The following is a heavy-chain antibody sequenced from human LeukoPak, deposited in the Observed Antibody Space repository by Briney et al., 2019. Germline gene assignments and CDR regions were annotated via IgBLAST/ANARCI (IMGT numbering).Heavy chain of an antibody. Sequence: GGSLRLSCAASGFTVSNNYMTWVRQAPGKGLEWVSVIYSAGSTYYADSVKGRFTISRHNSKNILYLQMDTLTIEDTAVYYCARAYGGDFPGYWLDSWGQGALVTVSS. V-gene: IGHV3-53*04. CDR2: IYSAGST. D-gene: IGHD4-23*01. J-gene: IGHJ5*01. CDR1: GFTVSNNY. CDR3: ARAYGGDFPGYWLDS.